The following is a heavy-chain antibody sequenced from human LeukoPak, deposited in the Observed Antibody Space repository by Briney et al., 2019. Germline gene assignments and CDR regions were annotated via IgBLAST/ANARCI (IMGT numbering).Heavy chain of an antibody. J-gene: IGHJ4*02. CDR1: GFTFSSYG. V-gene: IGHV3-30*19. D-gene: IGHD5-12*01. CDR3: ARALVATISGTYGY. CDR2: IWYDGSNK. Sequence: GGSLRLSCAASGFTFSSYGMHWVRQAPGKGLEWVAVIWYDGSNKYYADSVKGRFTISRDNSKNTLYLQMNSLRAEDTAVYYCARALVATISGTYGYWGQGTLVTVSS.